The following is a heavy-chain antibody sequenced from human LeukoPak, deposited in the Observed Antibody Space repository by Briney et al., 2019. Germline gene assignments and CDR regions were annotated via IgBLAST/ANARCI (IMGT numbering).Heavy chain of an antibody. CDR2: VFPGDSDT. CDR3: ARLLIRGSLDL. CDR1: EYSFTSFW. J-gene: IGHJ5*02. D-gene: IGHD3-10*01. V-gene: IGHV5-51*01. Sequence: GESLKISCKGSEYSFTSFWIGWVRQMPGKGLEWMGIVFPGDSDTEYSPSFQGQVTMSADRSTSTAYLQWSSLKASDTAIYYCARLLIRGSLDLWGQGTLVTVSS.